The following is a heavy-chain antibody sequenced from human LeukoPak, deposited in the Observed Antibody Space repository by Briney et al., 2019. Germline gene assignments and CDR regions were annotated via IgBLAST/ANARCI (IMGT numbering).Heavy chain of an antibody. CDR2: IHTSGST. D-gene: IGHD3-10*01. Sequence: SETLSLTCTVSGGSISSYYWSWIRQPAGKGLEWIGRIHTSGSTNYNPSLKSRVTMSVDTSKNQFSLKLSSVTAADTAVYYCARDRYYYGSGSYNYFDYWGQGTLVTVSS. CDR1: GGSISSYY. V-gene: IGHV4-4*07. CDR3: ARDRYYYGSGSYNYFDY. J-gene: IGHJ4*02.